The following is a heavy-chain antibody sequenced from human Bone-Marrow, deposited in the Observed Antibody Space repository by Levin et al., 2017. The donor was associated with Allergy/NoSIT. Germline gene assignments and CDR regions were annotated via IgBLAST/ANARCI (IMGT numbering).Heavy chain of an antibody. Sequence: PGGSLRLSCAASGFTFSSYSMNWVRQAPGKGLEWVSYISSSSSTIYYADSVKGRFTISRDNAKNSLYLQMNSLRAEDTAVYYCARDYYDSSGYYYSLGYWGQGTLVTVSS. D-gene: IGHD3-22*01. J-gene: IGHJ4*02. CDR2: ISSSSSTI. CDR3: ARDYYDSSGYYYSLGY. CDR1: GFTFSSYS. V-gene: IGHV3-48*04.